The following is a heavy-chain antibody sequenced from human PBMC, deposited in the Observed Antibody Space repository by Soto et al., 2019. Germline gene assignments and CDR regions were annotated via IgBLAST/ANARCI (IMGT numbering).Heavy chain of an antibody. J-gene: IGHJ4*02. V-gene: IGHV4-30-2*01. CDR2: IYHSGST. CDR1: GGSISSGGYS. Sequence: QLQLQESGSGLVKPSQTLSLTCAVSGGSISSGGYSWSWIRQPPGKGLEWIGYIYHSGSTYYNPSPKSRVTRSVDRSKNPFSLKLSSVTAADTAVYYCARAVGWFGELLGGYYFDYWGQGTLVTVSS. CDR3: ARAVGWFGELLGGYYFDY. D-gene: IGHD3-10*01.